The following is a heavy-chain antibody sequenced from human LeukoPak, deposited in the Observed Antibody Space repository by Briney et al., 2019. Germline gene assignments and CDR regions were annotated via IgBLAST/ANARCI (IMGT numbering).Heavy chain of an antibody. Sequence: GESLKISCAASGFTFSGSAMHWVRQASGKGLEWVGRIRSKANSYATAYAASVKGRFTISRDDSENTAYLQMNSLKTEDTAAYYCTTDRSTNWGQGTLVTVSS. V-gene: IGHV3-73*01. CDR1: GFTFSGSA. CDR3: TTDRSTN. J-gene: IGHJ4*02. CDR2: IRSKANSYAT.